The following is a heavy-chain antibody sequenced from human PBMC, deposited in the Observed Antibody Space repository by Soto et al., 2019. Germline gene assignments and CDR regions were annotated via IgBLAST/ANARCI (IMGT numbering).Heavy chain of an antibody. D-gene: IGHD2-8*01. V-gene: IGHV1-69*14. CDR2: IIPIFGTA. J-gene: IGHJ4*02. Sequence: QVQLVQSGAEVKKPGSSVKVSCKASGGTFSSYAISWVRQAPGQGLEWMGGIIPIFGTANYAQKFQGRVTITADRSTSTACMELSSLRSADTAVYYCATSSLMVYAIGLGNWGQGTLVTVSS. CDR3: ATSSLMVYAIGLGN. CDR1: GGTFSSYA.